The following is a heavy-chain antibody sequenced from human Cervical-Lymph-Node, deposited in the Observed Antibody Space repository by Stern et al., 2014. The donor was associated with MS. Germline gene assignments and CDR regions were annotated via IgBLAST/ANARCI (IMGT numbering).Heavy chain of an antibody. D-gene: IGHD3-16*01. CDR1: GGSISNYY. Sequence: QVQLQESGPGLVKPSETLSLTCTVSGGSISNYYWSWIRQPPGKGLEWIGYIYYTGSPNYNPSLKSRVTISVDTSQNQFPRKRSSVTAADTAVYYCARRRGGYYYGVDVWGQGTTVTVSS. CDR2: IYYTGSP. V-gene: IGHV4-59*08. CDR3: ARRRGGYYYGVDV. J-gene: IGHJ6*02.